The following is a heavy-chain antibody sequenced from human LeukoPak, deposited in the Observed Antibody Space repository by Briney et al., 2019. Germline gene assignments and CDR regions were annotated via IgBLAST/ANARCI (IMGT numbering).Heavy chain of an antibody. V-gene: IGHV5-51*01. D-gene: IGHD3-22*01. J-gene: IGHJ3*02. Sequence: GESLKISCKASGFTFKNWWIAWVRQMPGKGLEWMGIIYPGDSDTRYSPSFQGQVTISADKSISTAYLQWSSLKASDTAMYYCARGRSGYYYSAFDIWGQGTMVTVSS. CDR3: ARGRSGYYYSAFDI. CDR2: IYPGDSDT. CDR1: GFTFKNWW.